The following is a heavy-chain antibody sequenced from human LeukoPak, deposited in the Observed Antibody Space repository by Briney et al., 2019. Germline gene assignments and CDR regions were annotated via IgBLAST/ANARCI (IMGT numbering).Heavy chain of an antibody. V-gene: IGHV3-7*01. J-gene: IGHJ5*02. CDR3: ARVTRNSGRHPSLFDN. CDR1: EFTFSAYW. Sequence: GGSLRLSCAASEFTFSAYWMSWVRQAPGKGLEWVANIKEDGRETYYVDSVEGRFTISRDNAKNSLYLRVSSLRAEDTAVYYCARVTRNSGRHPSLFDNWGQGTLVIVSS. CDR2: IKEDGRET. D-gene: IGHD1-26*01.